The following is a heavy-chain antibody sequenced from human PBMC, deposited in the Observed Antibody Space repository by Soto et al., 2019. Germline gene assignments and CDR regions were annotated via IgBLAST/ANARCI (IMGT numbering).Heavy chain of an antibody. J-gene: IGHJ4*02. CDR3: ARGDDIVVVPAAGRIYYFDY. D-gene: IGHD2-2*01. V-gene: IGHV4-39*01. CDR2: IYYSGST. Sequence: SETLSLTCTVSGGSISSSSYYWGWIRQPPGKGLEWIGSIYYSGSTYYNPSLKSRVTISVDTSKNQFSLKLSSVTAADAAVYYCARGDDIVVVPAAGRIYYFDYWGQGTLVTVSS. CDR1: GGSISSSSYY.